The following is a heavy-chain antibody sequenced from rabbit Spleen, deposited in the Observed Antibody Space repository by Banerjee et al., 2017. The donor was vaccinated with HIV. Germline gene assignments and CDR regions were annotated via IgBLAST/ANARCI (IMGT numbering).Heavy chain of an antibody. Sequence: QSLEESGGDLVKPGASLTLTCTASAFSFSSSDYMCWVRQPPGKGPEWIACIGAGVTYTTYYATWAKGRFTISKTSSTTVTLQMTSLTAADTATYFCARDLTGVIGWNFGWWGPGTLVTVS. CDR1: AFSFSSSDY. J-gene: IGHJ6*01. D-gene: IGHD4-1*01. CDR3: ARDLTGVIGWNFGW. V-gene: IGHV1S40*01. CDR2: IGAGVTYTT.